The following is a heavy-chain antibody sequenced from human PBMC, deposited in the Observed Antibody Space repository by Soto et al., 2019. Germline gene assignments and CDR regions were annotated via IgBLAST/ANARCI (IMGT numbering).Heavy chain of an antibody. CDR1: GFTFSSYS. V-gene: IGHV3-48*01. CDR3: ARHADYLRNYYSYYMDV. J-gene: IGHJ6*03. D-gene: IGHD4-17*01. CDR2: ISSSSSTI. Sequence: EVQLVESGGGLVQPGGSLRLSCAASGFTFSSYSMNWVRQAPGKGLEWVSYISSSSSTIYYADSVKGRFTISRDNANNSLHLQINRLRAEDTAVYYYARHADYLRNYYSYYMDVWGKGTTVTVSS.